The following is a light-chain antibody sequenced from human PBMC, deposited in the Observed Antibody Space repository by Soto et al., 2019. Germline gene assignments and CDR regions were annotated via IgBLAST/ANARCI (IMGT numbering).Light chain of an antibody. V-gene: IGKV1-5*01. J-gene: IGKJ1*01. CDR1: QTISTY. CDR3: QHYNAFPWP. CDR2: GAS. Sequence: DIQMTQSPSSLSASVGDRVTITCRASQTISTYLNWYQDKPGKAPKLLIYGASSLESGVPSRFGGSGSGTEFTLTIGGLQPDDFAYYYCQHYNAFPWPFGQGTKVDIK.